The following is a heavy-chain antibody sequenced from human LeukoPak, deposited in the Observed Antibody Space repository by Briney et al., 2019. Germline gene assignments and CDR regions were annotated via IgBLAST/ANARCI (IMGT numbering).Heavy chain of an antibody. CDR3: AKASWVSSTDAVR. CDR1: GFTFVSYA. D-gene: IGHD3-16*01. J-gene: IGHJ4*02. V-gene: IGHV3-23*01. CDR2: INGGGDTT. Sequence: QAGGSLRLSCAASGFTFVSYAMTWVRQAPGKGLEWVSAINGGGDTTYYADSVKGRFTLSSDSSRNTVYFQLNNLRVEDTAIYYCAKASWVSSTDAVRWGQGTLVTVSS.